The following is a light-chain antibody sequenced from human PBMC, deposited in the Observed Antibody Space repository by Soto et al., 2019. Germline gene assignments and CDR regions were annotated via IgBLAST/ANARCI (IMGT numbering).Light chain of an antibody. J-gene: IGKJ2*01. V-gene: IGKV3-20*01. CDR1: QSVKSNY. CDR3: QHYDGSPRT. CDR2: GVF. Sequence: TALTQSPCTVSLSPGERATLFCRTSQSVKSNYLAWYQQKPGQAPRLLIYGVFNRATGIPDRFSGSGSGTDFTLTISGLEPEDSAVYYCQHYDGSPRTFGQGT.